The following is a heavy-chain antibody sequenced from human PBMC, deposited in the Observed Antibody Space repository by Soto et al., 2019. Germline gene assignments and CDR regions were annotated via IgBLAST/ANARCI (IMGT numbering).Heavy chain of an antibody. D-gene: IGHD2-8*02. Sequence: QVQLVESGGGVVQPGRSLRLSCAASGFTFSSYAMHWVRQAPGKGLEWVALISYNGDNIYYADSVKGRFTISRDNSKNTLFLQMNSLRAEATAVYYCAKRGDSTGKNDFDYWGQGTLVTVSS. V-gene: IGHV3-30*18. CDR3: AKRGDSTGKNDFDY. J-gene: IGHJ4*02. CDR2: ISYNGDNI. CDR1: GFTFSSYA.